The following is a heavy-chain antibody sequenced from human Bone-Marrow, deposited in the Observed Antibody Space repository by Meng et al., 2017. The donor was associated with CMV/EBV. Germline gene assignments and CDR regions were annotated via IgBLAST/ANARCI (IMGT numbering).Heavy chain of an antibody. D-gene: IGHD2-2*02. Sequence: GESLKISCAASGFTFSSYAMHWVRQAPGKGLEWVAVISYDGSNKYYADSVKGRFTISRDNSKNTLYLQMNSLRAEDTAVYYCARDSDSAGYCSSTSCYNGFIFDYWGQGTLVTVSS. J-gene: IGHJ4*02. CDR2: ISYDGSNK. CDR1: GFTFSSYA. CDR3: ARDSDSAGYCSSTSCYNGFIFDY. V-gene: IGHV3-30*04.